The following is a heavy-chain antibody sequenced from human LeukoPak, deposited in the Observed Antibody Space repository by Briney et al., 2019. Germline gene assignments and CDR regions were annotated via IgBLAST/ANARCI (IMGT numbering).Heavy chain of an antibody. V-gene: IGHV3-23*01. CDR1: GFTLSSYA. D-gene: IGHD6-13*01. Sequence: PGGSLRLSCAASGFTLSSYAMTWVRQAPGRGLEWVSSVDGGGGGTYYADSVKGRFTISRDNSKDTLYLQMNGLRAKDTAVYFCAKQSAGSAAWYSLHYDFWXQGTLVTVSS. J-gene: IGHJ4*02. CDR3: AKQSAGSAAWYSLHYDF. CDR2: VDGGGGGT.